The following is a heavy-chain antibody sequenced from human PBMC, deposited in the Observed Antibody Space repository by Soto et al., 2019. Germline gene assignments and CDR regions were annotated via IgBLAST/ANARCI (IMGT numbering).Heavy chain of an antibody. CDR1: GGSFSGYY. V-gene: IGHV4-34*01. J-gene: IGHJ6*02. CDR3: ARGGVVLRFLEWLAKHQKYYYYGMDV. CDR2: INHSGST. D-gene: IGHD3-3*01. Sequence: SETLSLTCAVYGGSFSGYYWSWIRQPPGKGLEWIGEINHSGSTNYNPSLKSRVTISVDTSKNQFSLKLSSVTAADTAVYYCARGGVVLRFLEWLAKHQKYYYYGMDVWGQGTTVTVSS.